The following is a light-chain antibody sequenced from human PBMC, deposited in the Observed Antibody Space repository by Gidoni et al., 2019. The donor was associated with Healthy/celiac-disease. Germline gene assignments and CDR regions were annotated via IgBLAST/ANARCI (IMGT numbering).Light chain of an antibody. CDR3: QQYYIYRIT. V-gene: IGKV1-8*01. J-gene: IGKJ4*01. Sequence: AIRMTHSPSSFSASTADRVTITCRASQGISSSLAWYQHKPGKAPELLIYAASTLLSGGPSRFSGNGSGKDFTLTISCLQSEDFATYSCQQYYIYRITFGGEIKVEIK. CDR1: QGISSS. CDR2: AAS.